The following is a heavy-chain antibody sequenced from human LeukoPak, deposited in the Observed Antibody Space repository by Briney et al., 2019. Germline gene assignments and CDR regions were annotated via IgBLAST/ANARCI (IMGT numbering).Heavy chain of an antibody. CDR1: GYIFTGYY. V-gene: IGHV1-2*02. D-gene: IGHD1-26*01. CDR2: INPNSGGT. J-gene: IGHJ4*02. CDR3: ARLVYSGSRLGDY. Sequence: GPSVKVSCKASGYIFTGYYMHWMRQAPGQGLEWMGWINPNSGGTNYAQKFQGRVTMTRDTSISTAYMELSRLRSDDTAVYYCARLVYSGSRLGDYWGQGTLVTVSS.